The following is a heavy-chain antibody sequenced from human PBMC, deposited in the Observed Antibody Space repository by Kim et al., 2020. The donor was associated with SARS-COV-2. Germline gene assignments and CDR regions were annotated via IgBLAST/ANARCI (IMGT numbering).Heavy chain of an antibody. CDR3: ARRNTMVRGVISNGMDV. V-gene: IGHV5-10-1*01. CDR2: IDPSDSYT. Sequence: GESLKISCKGSGYSFTSYWISWVRQMPGKGLEWMGRIDPSDSYTNYSPSFQGHVTISADKSISTAYLQWSSLKASDTAMYYCARRNTMVRGVISNGMDVWGQGTTVTVSS. D-gene: IGHD3-10*01. CDR1: GYSFTSYW. J-gene: IGHJ6*02.